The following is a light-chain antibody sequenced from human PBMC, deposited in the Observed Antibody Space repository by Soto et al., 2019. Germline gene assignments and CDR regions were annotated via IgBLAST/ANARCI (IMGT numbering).Light chain of an antibody. Sequence: EITLTQSPATLSLSPGERDSRSCRASQSVTTYLAGYQQKPGQPPRLLIYDASTRATGIPARFSGSGSGTDCTLTISSLRPEDFVVYDCQQRSNWPPIITFGPGTKVDL. J-gene: IGKJ3*01. CDR1: QSVTTY. CDR3: QQRSNWPPIIT. V-gene: IGKV3-11*01. CDR2: DAS.